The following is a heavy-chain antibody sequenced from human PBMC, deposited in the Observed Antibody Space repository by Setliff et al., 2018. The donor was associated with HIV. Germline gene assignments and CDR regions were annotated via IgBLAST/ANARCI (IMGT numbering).Heavy chain of an antibody. CDR1: GYTFSIYD. CDR2: MSPKSGNT. D-gene: IGHD3-10*01. Sequence: ASVKVSCKASGYTFSIYDINWVRQATGQGLQWMGWMSPKSGNTGYARKFQGRVSMTRNTSISTAYMELSSLISEDTAVYYCAREGSPIYYFDYWSQGTLVTVSS. V-gene: IGHV1-8*02. J-gene: IGHJ4*02. CDR3: AREGSPIYYFDY.